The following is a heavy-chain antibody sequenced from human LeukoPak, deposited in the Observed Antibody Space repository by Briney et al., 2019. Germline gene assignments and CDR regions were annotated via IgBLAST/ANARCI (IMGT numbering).Heavy chain of an antibody. V-gene: IGHV5-51*01. CDR3: ARQGYSGYDEYYWYFDL. D-gene: IGHD5-12*01. CDR2: IYCDGSKT. Sequence: MAGESLKMSCRGSGYIFTDYWIGWVRQMPGKGLEWMGTIYCDGSKTTYSPSFQSQVTISVDKSTSTAYLQWSSLKASDTAMYYCARQGYSGYDEYYWYFDLWGRGTLVTVSS. J-gene: IGHJ2*01. CDR1: GYIFTDYW.